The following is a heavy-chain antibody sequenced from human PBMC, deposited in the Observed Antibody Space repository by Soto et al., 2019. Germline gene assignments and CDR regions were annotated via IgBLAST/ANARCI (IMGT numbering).Heavy chain of an antibody. J-gene: IGHJ6*02. Sequence: QVQLQQWGAGLLKPSETLSLTCAVYGGSFSGYYWSWIRQPPGKGLEWIGEINHSGSTNYNPSLKSRVTISGDTSKNQLSLKLSSVTAADTAVYYCARGKPREDIVVVPAALYGMDVWGQGTTVTVSS. V-gene: IGHV4-34*01. D-gene: IGHD2-2*01. CDR2: INHSGST. CDR1: GGSFSGYY. CDR3: ARGKPREDIVVVPAALYGMDV.